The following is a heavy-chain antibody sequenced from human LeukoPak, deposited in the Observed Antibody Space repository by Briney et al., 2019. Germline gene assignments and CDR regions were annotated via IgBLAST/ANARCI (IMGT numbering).Heavy chain of an antibody. CDR2: ISSIRNYI. CDR1: EFTFSSYS. D-gene: IGHD5-18*01. CDR3: ARLRGGYNYALGPFDY. J-gene: IGHJ4*02. V-gene: IGHV3-21*01. Sequence: VGSLRLSCEASEFTFSSYSINWVRQAPGKGLECVSSISSIRNYIYYADSVRGRFTISRDNARNSLYLQMNSLRAEDTAVYYCARLRGGYNYALGPFDYWGQGTLVTVSS.